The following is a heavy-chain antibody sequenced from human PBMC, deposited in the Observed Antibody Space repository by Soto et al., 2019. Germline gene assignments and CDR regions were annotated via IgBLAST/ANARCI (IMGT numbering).Heavy chain of an antibody. D-gene: IGHD3-9*01. CDR3: ARGRSYYDILTGQRYYYYGMDV. CDR2: MNPNSGNT. Sequence: ASVKVSCKASGYTFTSYDINWVRQATGQGLEWMGWMNPNSGNTGYAQKFQGRVTMTRNTSISTAYMELSSLRSEDTAVHYCARGRSYYDILTGQRYYYYGMDVWGQGTTVTAP. CDR1: GYTFTSYD. V-gene: IGHV1-8*01. J-gene: IGHJ6*02.